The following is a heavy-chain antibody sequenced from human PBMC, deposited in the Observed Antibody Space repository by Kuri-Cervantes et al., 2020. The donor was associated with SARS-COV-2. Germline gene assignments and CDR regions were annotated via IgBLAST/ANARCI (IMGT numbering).Heavy chain of an antibody. V-gene: IGHV1-69*04. D-gene: IGHD2-2*01. CDR1: GGTFSSYA. Sequence: SVKVSCKASGGTFSSYAISWVRQAPGQGLEWMGRIIPILGIANYVQKFQGRVTITADKSTSTAYMELSSLRSEDTAVYYCARTGRGGYCSSTSCPISYYYGMDVWGQGTTVTVSS. CDR3: ARTGRGGYCSSTSCPISYYYGMDV. J-gene: IGHJ6*02. CDR2: IIPILGIA.